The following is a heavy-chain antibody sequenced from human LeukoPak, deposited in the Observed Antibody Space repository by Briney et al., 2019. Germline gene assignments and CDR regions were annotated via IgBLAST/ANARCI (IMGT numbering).Heavy chain of an antibody. CDR3: ARERGYHYGSGSYYNGYYYYYGMDV. CDR2: INHSGST. CDR1: GGSFSGYY. D-gene: IGHD3-10*01. V-gene: IGHV4-34*01. Sequence: SETLSLTCAVYGGSFSGYYWSWIRQPPGKGLEWIGEINHSGSTNYNPSLKSRVTISVDTSKNQFSLKLSSVTAADTAVYYCARERGYHYGSGSYYNGYYYYYGMDVWGQGTTVTVSS. J-gene: IGHJ6*02.